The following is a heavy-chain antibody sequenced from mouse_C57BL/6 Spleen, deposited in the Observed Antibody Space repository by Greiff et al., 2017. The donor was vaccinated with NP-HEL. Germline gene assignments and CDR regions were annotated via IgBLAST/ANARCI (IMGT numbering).Heavy chain of an antibody. D-gene: IGHD1-1*01. CDR1: GFTFSSYT. Sequence: EVQLVESGGGLVKPGGSLKLSCAASGFTFSSYTMSWVRQTPEKRLEWVATISGGGGNTYYPDSVKGRFTISRDNAKNTLYLQMSSLRSEDTALDYWARHTTTVEDYFDYWGQGTTLTVSS. J-gene: IGHJ2*01. CDR3: ARHTTTVEDYFDY. CDR2: ISGGGGNT. V-gene: IGHV5-9*01.